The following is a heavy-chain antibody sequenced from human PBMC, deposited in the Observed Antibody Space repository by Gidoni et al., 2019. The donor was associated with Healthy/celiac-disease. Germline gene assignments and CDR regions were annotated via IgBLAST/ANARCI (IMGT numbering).Heavy chain of an antibody. CDR2: ISYDGSNK. D-gene: IGHD6-19*01. Sequence: QVQLVESGGGVVQPGRSLRLSCAASGLTFRSYVMHWVRKAQGKGLEWVAVISYDGSNKYNADSVKGRFTISRDNSKNTLYLQMNSLRAEDTAVYYCAREASGFDYWGQGTLVTVSS. CDR1: GLTFRSYV. CDR3: AREASGFDY. V-gene: IGHV3-30-3*01. J-gene: IGHJ4*02.